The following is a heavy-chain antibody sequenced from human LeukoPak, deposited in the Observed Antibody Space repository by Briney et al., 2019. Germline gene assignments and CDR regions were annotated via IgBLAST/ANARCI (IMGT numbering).Heavy chain of an antibody. V-gene: IGHV3-48*03. J-gene: IGHJ3*02. CDR3: AREGGFGYDDAFDT. Sequence: GGSLRLSCTASGFTFSTYEMNWVRQAPGKGLEWISYISGSGSSIFYADSLQGRFTVSRDNAKNSVYLQMNSLRAEDTAVYYCAREGGFGYDDAFDTWGHGTTVTVTS. D-gene: IGHD3-16*02. CDR1: GFTFSTYE. CDR2: ISGSGSSI.